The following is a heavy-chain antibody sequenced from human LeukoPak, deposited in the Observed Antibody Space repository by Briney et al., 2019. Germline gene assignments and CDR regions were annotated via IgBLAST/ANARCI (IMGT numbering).Heavy chain of an antibody. Sequence: GESLKISCKGSGYSFTSYWIGWVRQMPGKGLEWMGIIYPGDSDTRYSPSFQGQVTISADKSISTAYLQWSSLKASDTAMYYCARGGLAHYDILTGYSTWFDPWGQGTLVTVSS. V-gene: IGHV5-51*01. D-gene: IGHD3-9*01. CDR2: IYPGDSDT. J-gene: IGHJ5*02. CDR1: GYSFTSYW. CDR3: ARGGLAHYDILTGYSTWFDP.